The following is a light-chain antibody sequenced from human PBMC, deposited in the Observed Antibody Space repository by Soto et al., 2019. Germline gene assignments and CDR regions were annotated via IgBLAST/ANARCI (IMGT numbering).Light chain of an antibody. V-gene: IGLV2-14*01. CDR3: TSYTSITTPDYV. J-gene: IGLJ1*01. CDR2: AAS. CDR1: STDVGGYNY. Sequence: QSALTQPASVSGSPGQSITISCTGTSTDVGGYNYVSWYQQHPGKAPKLMIYAASNRPSGVSNRFSGSKSGNTASLTISGLQAEAEADYYCTSYTSITTPDYVFGTGTKLTVL.